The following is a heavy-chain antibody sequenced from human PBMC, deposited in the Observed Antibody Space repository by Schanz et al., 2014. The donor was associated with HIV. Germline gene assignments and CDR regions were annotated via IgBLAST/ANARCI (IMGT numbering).Heavy chain of an antibody. J-gene: IGHJ6*02. D-gene: IGHD3-22*01. CDR3: AKDRNYYESKYRGKGNYYYYYGMDV. Sequence: QVQLGQSGGGVVQPGRSLRLSCAASGFTFSXXSMHWVRQAPGKALEXXXXXXXXXXNKFYAGSVKDRFTISRDNAKNTLYVQIRSLRNEDTAVYYCAKDRNYYESKYRGKGNYYYYYGMDVWGQGTTVTVSS. CDR1: GFTFSXXS. CDR2: XXXXXXNK. V-gene: IGHV3-30-3*02.